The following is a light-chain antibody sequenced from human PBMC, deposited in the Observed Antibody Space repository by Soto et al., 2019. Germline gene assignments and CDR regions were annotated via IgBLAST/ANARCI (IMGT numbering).Light chain of an antibody. CDR3: SSYAGSSNV. J-gene: IGLJ1*01. CDR2: EVN. Sequence: QSALTQPPSASGSPGQSVAISCTGTSSDVGGYNYVSWYQQHPCKAPKRMIYEVNKRPSGVPDRFYGSKSGNTASLTVSGLQAEDESEYYCSSYAGSSNVFGTGTKVTVL. CDR1: SSDVGGYNY. V-gene: IGLV2-8*01.